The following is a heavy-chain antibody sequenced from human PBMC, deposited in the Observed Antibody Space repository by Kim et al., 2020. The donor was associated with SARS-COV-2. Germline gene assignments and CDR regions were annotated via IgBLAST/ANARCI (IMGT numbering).Heavy chain of an antibody. CDR2: ISAYNGNT. D-gene: IGHD3-22*01. CDR3: AREKAHYYDSSGYYLPFDY. V-gene: IGHV1-18*01. J-gene: IGHJ4*02. Sequence: ASVKVSCKASGYTFTSYGISWVRQAPGQGLEWMGWISAYNGNTNYAQKLQGRVTMTTDTSTSTAYMELRSLRSDDTAVYYCAREKAHYYDSSGYYLPFDYWGQGTLVTVSS. CDR1: GYTFTSYG.